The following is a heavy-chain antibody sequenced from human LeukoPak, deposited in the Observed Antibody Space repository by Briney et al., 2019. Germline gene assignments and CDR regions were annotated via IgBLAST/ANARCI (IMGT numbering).Heavy chain of an antibody. CDR2: IYYSGST. V-gene: IGHV4-59*01. CDR3: ARDRRDGYKFYFDY. Sequence: SETLSLTCTVSGGSISSYYWSWIRQPPGKGLEWIEYIYYSGSTNYNPSLKSRVTISVDTSKNQFSLKLSSVTAADTAVYYCARDRRDGYKFYFDYWGQGTLVTVSS. D-gene: IGHD5-24*01. CDR1: GGSISSYY. J-gene: IGHJ4*02.